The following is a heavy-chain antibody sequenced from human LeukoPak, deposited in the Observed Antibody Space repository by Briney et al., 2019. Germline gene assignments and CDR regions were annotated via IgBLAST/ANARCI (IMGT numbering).Heavy chain of an antibody. J-gene: IGHJ4*02. CDR1: GGSISSSSYY. V-gene: IGHV4-39*07. Sequence: PSETLSLTCTVSGGSISSSSYYWGWIRQPPGKGLEWIGSIYYSGSTHYNPSLKSRVTISVDASKNQFSLKLSSVTAADTAVYYCARDRSGSHDYWGQGTLVTVSS. CDR2: IYYSGST. D-gene: IGHD1-26*01. CDR3: ARDRSGSHDY.